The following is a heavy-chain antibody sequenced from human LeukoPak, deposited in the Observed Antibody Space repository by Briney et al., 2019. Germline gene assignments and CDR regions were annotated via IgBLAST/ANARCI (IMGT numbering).Heavy chain of an antibody. V-gene: IGHV3-23*01. CDR3: AKERASSSWKGMDV. D-gene: IGHD6-13*01. J-gene: IGHJ6*02. CDR2: ISGSGGST. Sequence: PGGSLRLSCAASGFTFTSYAMSWVRQAPGKGLEWVSAISGSGGSTCYADSVKGRFTIARDNSKNTLSLQMNSLRGEDTAVYYCAKERASSSWKGMDVWGQGTTVTVSS. CDR1: GFTFTSYA.